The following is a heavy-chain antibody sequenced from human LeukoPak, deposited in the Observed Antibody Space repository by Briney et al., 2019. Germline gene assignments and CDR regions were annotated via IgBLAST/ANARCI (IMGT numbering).Heavy chain of an antibody. D-gene: IGHD2-15*01. Sequence: GASVKVSCKASGYTFTAYYIHWVRQAPGQGLEWMGWIDPNSGGTIYAQKVQGRVTMTRDASISTAYMELSRLTSDDTAVYYCATPGGRGVYFDYWGQGTLVTVSS. V-gene: IGHV1-2*02. CDR2: IDPNSGGT. CDR3: ATPGGRGVYFDY. CDR1: GYTFTAYY. J-gene: IGHJ4*02.